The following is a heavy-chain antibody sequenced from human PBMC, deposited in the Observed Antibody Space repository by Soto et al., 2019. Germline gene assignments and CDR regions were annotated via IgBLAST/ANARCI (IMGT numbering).Heavy chain of an antibody. CDR2: IYHSGST. CDR3: GGWGDCSSTSCYEAFDI. J-gene: IGHJ3*02. D-gene: IGHD2-2*01. CDR1: GGSISSSNW. V-gene: IGHV4-4*02. Sequence: SETLSLTCAVSGGSISSSNWWRWVRQPPGKGLEWIGEIYHSGSTNYNPSLKSRVTISVDKSKNQFSLKLSSVTAADTAVYYCGGWGDCSSTSCYEAFDIWGQGTMVTVSS.